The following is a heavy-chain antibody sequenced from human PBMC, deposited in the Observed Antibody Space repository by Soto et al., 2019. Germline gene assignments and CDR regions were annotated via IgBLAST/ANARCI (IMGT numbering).Heavy chain of an antibody. CDR2: IYPGDSDT. J-gene: IGHJ3*02. CDR3: ARFYYDSSGYYWDDAFDI. Sequence: PGESLKISCKGSGYSFTSCWIGWVRQMPGKGLEWMGIIYPGDSDTRYSPSFQGQVTISADKSISTAYLQWSSLKASDTAMYYFARFYYDSSGYYWDDAFDIWGQGTMVTVSS. V-gene: IGHV5-51*01. D-gene: IGHD3-22*01. CDR1: GYSFTSCW.